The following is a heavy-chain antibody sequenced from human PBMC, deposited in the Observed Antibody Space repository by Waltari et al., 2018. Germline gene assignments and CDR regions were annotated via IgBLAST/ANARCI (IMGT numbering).Heavy chain of an antibody. D-gene: IGHD1-1*01. V-gene: IGHV3-23*01. CDR1: GFTFANHA. Sequence: EVNLLESGGGLIQPGGSLRLSCAGSGFTFANHAINWVRQAPGNGLEWVSHISAIGTRTYYATSVQGRFTVSRDNSKNTLYLQMHNLGVEDTALYYCAKAKTTGDGRHFDDWGQGTLVTVSS. CDR2: ISAIGTRT. J-gene: IGHJ4*02. CDR3: AKAKTTGDGRHFDD.